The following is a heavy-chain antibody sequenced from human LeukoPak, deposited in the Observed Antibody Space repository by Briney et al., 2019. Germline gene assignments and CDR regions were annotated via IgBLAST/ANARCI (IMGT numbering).Heavy chain of an antibody. V-gene: IGHV3-23*01. J-gene: IGHJ4*02. Sequence: GGSLRLSCAASGFTVSTNYMNWVRQAPGKGLEWVSGISGSGGSTYYADSVKGRFTISRDDSKNTLFLQMNSLRAEDTAVYYCAKAGGGGDSRPFDYWGQGTVVTVSS. CDR3: AKAGGGGDSRPFDY. CDR2: ISGSGGST. D-gene: IGHD2-21*02. CDR1: GFTVSTNY.